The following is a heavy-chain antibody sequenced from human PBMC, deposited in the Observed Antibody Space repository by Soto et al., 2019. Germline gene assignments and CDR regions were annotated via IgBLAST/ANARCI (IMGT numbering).Heavy chain of an antibody. CDR3: AREYCSSTRCYGTFDY. CDR2: IYYSGNT. Sequence: SETLSLTCTVSGGSISSYYWSWIRQPPGKGLEWIGYIYYSGNTNYNPSLKSRVTISVDTSKNQFSLKLSSVTAADTAVYFCAREYCSSTRCYGTFDYWGQGTLVTVSS. CDR1: GGSISSYY. J-gene: IGHJ4*02. V-gene: IGHV4-59*01. D-gene: IGHD2-2*01.